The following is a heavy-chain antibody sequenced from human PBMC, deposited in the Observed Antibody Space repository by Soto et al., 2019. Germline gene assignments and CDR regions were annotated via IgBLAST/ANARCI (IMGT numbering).Heavy chain of an antibody. D-gene: IGHD4-17*01. J-gene: IGHJ4*02. Sequence: SETLSLTCAVYGGSFSGYYWSWIRQPPGKGLEWIGYIYYNGGSTNYNPSLKSRVTISVDTSKNQFSLKLSSVTAADTAVYYCARRYGDYFDYWGQGTLVTVSS. CDR3: ARRYGDYFDY. CDR1: GGSFSGYY. V-gene: IGHV4-59*08. CDR2: IYYNGGST.